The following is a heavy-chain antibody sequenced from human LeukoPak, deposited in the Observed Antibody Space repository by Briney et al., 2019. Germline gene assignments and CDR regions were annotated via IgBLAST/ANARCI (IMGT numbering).Heavy chain of an antibody. CDR1: GFPFSDFS. V-gene: IGHV3-23*01. Sequence: GGSLRLSCATSGFPFSDFSMSWVRQAPGKGLEWVSAISGSGGSTYYADSVKGRFTISRDNSKNTLYLQMNSLRAEDTAVYYCAKDAFSVVVAARDWGQGTLVTVSS. D-gene: IGHD2-15*01. CDR3: AKDAFSVVVAARD. CDR2: ISGSGGST. J-gene: IGHJ4*02.